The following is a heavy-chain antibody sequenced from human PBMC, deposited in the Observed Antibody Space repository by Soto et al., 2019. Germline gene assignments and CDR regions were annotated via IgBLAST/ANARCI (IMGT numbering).Heavy chain of an antibody. D-gene: IGHD4-4*01. CDR2: IYYSGNSGST. CDR3: ARTRTVAYYYGMDV. J-gene: IGHJ6*02. CDR1: GGSISSSSYY. Sequence: SETLSLTCTVSGGSISSSSYYWGWIRQPPGKGLERIGSIYYSGNSGSTYYNPSLKSRVTISVDTSKNQFSLKLSSVTAADTAVYYCARTRTVAYYYGMDVWGQGTTVTVS. V-gene: IGHV4-39*01.